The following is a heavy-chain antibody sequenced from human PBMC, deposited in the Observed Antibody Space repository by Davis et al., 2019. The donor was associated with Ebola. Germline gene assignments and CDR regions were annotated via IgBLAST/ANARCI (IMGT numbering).Heavy chain of an antibody. D-gene: IGHD3-3*01. CDR1: GYTFTGYY. CDR3: AREGRDFWSDLHVPRHLPYYYYGMDV. CDR2: INPSGGST. J-gene: IGHJ6*02. V-gene: IGHV1-46*01. Sequence: ASVKVSCKASGYTFTGYYMHWVRQAPGQGLEWMGIINPSGGSTSYAQKFQGRVTMTRDTSTSTAYMELRSLRSDDTAVYYCAREGRDFWSDLHVPRHLPYYYYGMDVWGQGTTVTVSS.